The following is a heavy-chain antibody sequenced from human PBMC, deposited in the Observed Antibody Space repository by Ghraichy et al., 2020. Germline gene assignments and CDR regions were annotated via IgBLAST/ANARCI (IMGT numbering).Heavy chain of an antibody. CDR3: ARQSSSSDHYHGMDV. J-gene: IGHJ6*02. CDR1: GDSVSTDRAT. Sequence: SQTLSLTCAISGDSVSTDRATWNWIRQSPSRGLEWLGRTYYRSKWYYDFALSVKSRIIINPDTSKNHFSLQVDSVTPEDTAVYYCARQSSSSDHYHGMDVWRQGTTVTVSS. D-gene: IGHD6-13*01. V-gene: IGHV6-1*01. CDR2: TYYRSKWYY.